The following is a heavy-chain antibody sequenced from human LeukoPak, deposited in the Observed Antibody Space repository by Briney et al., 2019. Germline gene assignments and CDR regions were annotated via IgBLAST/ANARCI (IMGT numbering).Heavy chain of an antibody. D-gene: IGHD3-3*01. CDR3: AKDLAPYYGFWSGLGFDY. CDR1: GFTLSSYA. J-gene: IGHJ4*02. V-gene: IGHV3-23*01. CDR2: ISGNGDT. Sequence: GGSLSLSCAASGFTLSSYAMSWVRQAPGRGLEWVSRISGNGDTYYADSVKGRFTISRDNSMNTLYLHLSSLRAEDTAIYYCAKDLAPYYGFWSGLGFDYWGQGTLVTVSS.